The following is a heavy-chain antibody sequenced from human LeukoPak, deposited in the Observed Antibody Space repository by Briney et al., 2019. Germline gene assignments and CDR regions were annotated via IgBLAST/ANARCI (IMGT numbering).Heavy chain of an antibody. J-gene: IGHJ6*03. V-gene: IGHV1-3*03. Sequence: VASVKVCCKASRCTFTGYYMHWVRQAPGQGLEWMGWINAGNGNTKYSQEFQDRVTITRDTSASTVYMEMSSLRSGDMAVYYCARARYETRIWPKSRYDYYHYMDVWGKGTAVTVSS. CDR3: ARARYETRIWPKSRYDYYHYMDV. CDR2: INAGNGNT. CDR1: RCTFTGYY. D-gene: IGHD2-15*01.